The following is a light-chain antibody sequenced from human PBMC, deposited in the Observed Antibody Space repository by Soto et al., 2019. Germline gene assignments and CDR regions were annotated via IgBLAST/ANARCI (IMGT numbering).Light chain of an antibody. CDR1: QSVSRY. J-gene: IGKJ4*01. V-gene: IGKV3-15*01. Sequence: EIVLTQSPGTLSLSPGERATLSCGASQSVSRYLAWYQHKPGQSPRLLIYGASTRATGVPDRFSGTGSGTDFTLTISSLQSDDFALYYCQQYNDWPPLTFGGGTKVEVK. CDR3: QQYNDWPPLT. CDR2: GAS.